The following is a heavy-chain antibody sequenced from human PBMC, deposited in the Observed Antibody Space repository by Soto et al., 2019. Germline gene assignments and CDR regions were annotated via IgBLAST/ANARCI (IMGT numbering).Heavy chain of an antibody. CDR1: GFTFSSYA. CDR3: AKDSGVATTRTYDY. CDR2: ISGSGGST. Sequence: GGSPRLSCAASGFTFSSYAMSWVRQAPGKGLEWVSAISGSGGSTYYADSVKGRFTISRDNSKNTLYLQMNSLRAEDTAVYYCAKDSGVATTRTYDYWGQGTLVTVSS. V-gene: IGHV3-23*01. J-gene: IGHJ4*02. D-gene: IGHD5-12*01.